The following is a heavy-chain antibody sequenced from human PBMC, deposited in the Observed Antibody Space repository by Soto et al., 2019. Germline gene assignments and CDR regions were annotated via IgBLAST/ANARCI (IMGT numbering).Heavy chain of an antibody. Sequence: QLQLQGSGPRLVKPSETLSLTCTVSDGSISNNNFYWGWLRQSPGQGLEWIGSFYYGGSTYYNPSLKSRVTVSVDASKDQFSLRVTSVTAADTAVYFCARGPVGAAFNIWDQGTMVTVS. CDR3: ARGPVGAAFNI. J-gene: IGHJ3*02. V-gene: IGHV4-39*01. CDR1: DGSISNNNFY. CDR2: FYYGGST. D-gene: IGHD1-26*01.